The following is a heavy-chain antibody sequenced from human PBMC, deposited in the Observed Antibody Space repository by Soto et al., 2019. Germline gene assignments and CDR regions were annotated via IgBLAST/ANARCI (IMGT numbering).Heavy chain of an antibody. Sequence: PGGSLRLSCAASGFTFSSYSMNWVRQAPGKGLGWVSSISSSSSYIYYADSVKGRFTISRDNAKNSLYLQMNSLRAEDTAVYYCARDPKMATDYWGQGTLVTVSS. V-gene: IGHV3-21*01. CDR1: GFTFSSYS. CDR3: ARDPKMATDY. J-gene: IGHJ4*02. CDR2: ISSSSSYI. D-gene: IGHD5-12*01.